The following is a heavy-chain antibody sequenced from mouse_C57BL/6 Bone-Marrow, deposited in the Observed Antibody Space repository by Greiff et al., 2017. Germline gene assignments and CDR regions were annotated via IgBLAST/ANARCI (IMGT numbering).Heavy chain of an antibody. V-gene: IGHV5-6*02. CDR3: AGPMVTPY. J-gene: IGHJ3*01. CDR1: GFTFSSYG. CDR2: ISSGGSYT. D-gene: IGHD2-2*01. Sequence: EVMLVESGGDLVKPGGSLKLSCAASGFTFSSYGMSWVRQTPDKRLEWVATISSGGSYTYYPDSVKGRFTISRDNAKNTLYLQMSSLKSEDTAMYYCAGPMVTPYWGQGTLVTVSA.